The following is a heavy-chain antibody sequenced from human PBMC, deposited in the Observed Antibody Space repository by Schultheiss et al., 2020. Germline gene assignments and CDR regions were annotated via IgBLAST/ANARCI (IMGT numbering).Heavy chain of an antibody. D-gene: IGHD5-12*01. Sequence: ASVKVSCKASGYTFTGYYMHWVRQAPGQGLEWMGRINPNSGGTNCAQKFQGRVTMTRNTSISTAYMELSSLRSEDTAVYYCARVRAHSGYDLFDFDYWGQGTLVTVSS. J-gene: IGHJ4*02. CDR3: ARVRAHSGYDLFDFDY. CDR1: GYTFTGYY. V-gene: IGHV1-2*06. CDR2: INPNSGGT.